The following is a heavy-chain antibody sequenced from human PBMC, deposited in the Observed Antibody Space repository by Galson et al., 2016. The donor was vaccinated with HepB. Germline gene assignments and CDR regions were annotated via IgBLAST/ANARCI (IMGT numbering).Heavy chain of an antibody. Sequence: SLRLSCAASGFTVSSNYMSWVRQAPGEGLQWVSIMYSGGNTYYADSVKGRFTISRHNSKNTLFLQMNSLRVEDTAVYYCAGGSVDGTSQHWGQGTLVTVSS. D-gene: IGHD6-19*01. J-gene: IGHJ1*01. CDR1: GFTVSSNY. CDR3: AGGSVDGTSQH. CDR2: MYSGGNT. V-gene: IGHV3-53*04.